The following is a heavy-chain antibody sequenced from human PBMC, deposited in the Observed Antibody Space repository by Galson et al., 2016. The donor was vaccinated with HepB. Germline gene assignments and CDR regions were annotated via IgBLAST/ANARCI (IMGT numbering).Heavy chain of an antibody. V-gene: IGHV3-30*03. CDR3: ARDYSYSSNWPGY. CDR1: GFALSSYG. Sequence: SLRLSCAVSGFALSSYGMHWVRQVPGKGLEWVADISFDGGKQHYANSVKGRFSISRDTSRVYLQMSSLTPADTGLYYCARDYSYSSNWPGYWGQGILVIVSS. CDR2: ISFDGGKQ. J-gene: IGHJ4*02. D-gene: IGHD7-27*01.